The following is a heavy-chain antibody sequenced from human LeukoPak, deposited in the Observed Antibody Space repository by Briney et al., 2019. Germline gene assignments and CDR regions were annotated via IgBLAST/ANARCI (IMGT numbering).Heavy chain of an antibody. D-gene: IGHD3-3*01. V-gene: IGHV4-34*01. CDR2: VNHSGST. CDR1: GGSFRGYY. CDR3: P. Sequence: SETLSLTCAVYGGSFRGYYWSWIRQPPGTGLEWIGEVNHSGSTNYNPSLKSRVTISEDTSKNQFSLKLSSWSGLLGRNWFDPWGQGTLVTVSS. J-gene: IGHJ5*02.